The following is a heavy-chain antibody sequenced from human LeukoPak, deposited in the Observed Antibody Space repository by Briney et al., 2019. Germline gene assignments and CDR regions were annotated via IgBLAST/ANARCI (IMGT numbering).Heavy chain of an antibody. CDR3: ARDNSAFDI. CDR1: EFTFSSYS. CDR2: ISYDGSNK. V-gene: IGHV3-30*03. J-gene: IGHJ3*02. D-gene: IGHD2-21*01. Sequence: GGSLRLSCAASEFTFSSYSMNWVRQAPGKGLEWVAVISYDGSNKYYADSVKGRFTISRDNSKNTLYLQMNSLRAEDTAVYYCARDNSAFDIWGQGTMVTVSS.